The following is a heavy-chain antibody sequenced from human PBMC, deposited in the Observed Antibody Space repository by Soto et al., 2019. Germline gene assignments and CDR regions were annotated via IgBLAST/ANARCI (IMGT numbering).Heavy chain of an antibody. CDR3: ARGVSNYDFWSGYSHYYYYMDV. CDR2: INHSGST. J-gene: IGHJ6*03. V-gene: IGHV4-34*01. CDR1: GGSFGGYY. Sequence: SETLSLTYAVYGGSFGGYYGSWIRQHPGKGLEWIGEINHSGSTNYNPSLKSRVTISVDTSKSQFSLKLSSVTAADTAIYYCARGVSNYDFWSGYSHYYYYMDVWGKGTTVTVSS. D-gene: IGHD3-3*01.